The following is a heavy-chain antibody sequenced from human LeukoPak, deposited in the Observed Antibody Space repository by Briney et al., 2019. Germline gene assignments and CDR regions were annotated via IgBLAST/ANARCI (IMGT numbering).Heavy chain of an antibody. D-gene: IGHD5-18*01. J-gene: IGHJ6*03. V-gene: IGHV4-59*12. CDR3: AREQLWSYEPYYYYYYMDV. CDR1: GGSISSYN. Sequence: SETLSLTCTVSGGSISSYNWSWIRQPPGKGLEWIGYIYYSGSTNYNPSLKSRVTISVDTSKNQFSLKLSSVTAADTAVYYCAREQLWSYEPYYYYYYMDVWGKGTTVTISS. CDR2: IYYSGST.